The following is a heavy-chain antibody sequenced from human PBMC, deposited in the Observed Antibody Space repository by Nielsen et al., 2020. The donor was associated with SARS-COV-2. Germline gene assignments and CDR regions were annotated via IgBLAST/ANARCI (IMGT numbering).Heavy chain of an antibody. V-gene: IGHV4-39*01. CDR1: GGSISSSNYY. J-gene: IGHJ4*02. CDR3: ARSISVAGLPYFDY. D-gene: IGHD6-19*01. CDR2: IYYSGST. Sequence: SETLSLTCTVSGGSISSSNYYWGWIRQPPGKGLEWIGSIYYSGSTYYNPSLKSRVTISVDTSKNQFSLKLSSVTAADTAVYYCARSISVAGLPYFDYWGQGTLVTVSS.